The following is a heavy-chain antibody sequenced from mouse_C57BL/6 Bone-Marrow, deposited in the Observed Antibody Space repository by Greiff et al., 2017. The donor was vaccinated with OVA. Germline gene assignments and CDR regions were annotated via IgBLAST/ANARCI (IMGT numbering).Heavy chain of an antibody. CDR3: ARGRLRGDYFDY. D-gene: IGHD2-4*01. Sequence: EVMLVESGGGLVKPGGSLKLSCAASGFTFSDYGMHWVRQAPEKGLEWVAYISSGSSTIYYADTVKGRFTISRDNAKNTLFLQMTSLRSEDTAMDYCARGRLRGDYFDYWGQGTTLTVSS. CDR2: ISSGSSTI. V-gene: IGHV5-17*01. CDR1: GFTFSDYG. J-gene: IGHJ2*01.